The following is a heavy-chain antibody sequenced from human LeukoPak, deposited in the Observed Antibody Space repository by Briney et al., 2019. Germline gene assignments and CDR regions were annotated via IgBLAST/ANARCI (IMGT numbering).Heavy chain of an antibody. Sequence: GRSLRLSCAASGFTFSSYAMSCVRQAPGKGLEWVSAISGSGGSTYYADSVKGRFTISRDNAKNSLFLQMNSLRAEDTAVYYCARGAYGGNFFPGYWGQGTLVTVSS. J-gene: IGHJ4*02. CDR2: ISGSGGST. CDR3: ARGAYGGNFFPGY. V-gene: IGHV3-23*01. CDR1: GFTFSSYA. D-gene: IGHD4-17*01.